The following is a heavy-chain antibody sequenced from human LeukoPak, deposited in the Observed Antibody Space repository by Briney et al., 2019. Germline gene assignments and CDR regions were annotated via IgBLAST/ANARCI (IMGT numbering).Heavy chain of an antibody. V-gene: IGHV3-23*01. CDR1: GFTFSSDA. Sequence: GGSLILSCASSGFTFSSDAMSWVRQAPGKGLEWVSAISGSGCNTYYADSVKGRFTISRDNSKNTLYLQMNSLRAEDTGVYYCAGNYYMDVWGKGTTVTVSS. CDR3: AGNYYMDV. J-gene: IGHJ6*03. CDR2: ISGSGCNT.